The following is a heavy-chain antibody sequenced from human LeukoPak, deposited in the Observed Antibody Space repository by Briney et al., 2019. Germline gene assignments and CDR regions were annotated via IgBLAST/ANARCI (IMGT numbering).Heavy chain of an antibody. CDR2: IYYSGST. Sequence: SETLSLTCTVSGGSISSSSYYWGWIRQPPGKGLEWIGSIYYSGSTYYNPSLKSRVTISVDTSKNQFSLQLNSVTPEDTAVYYCARERLWTTGTRFDYWGQGTLVTVSS. J-gene: IGHJ4*02. D-gene: IGHD1-1*01. CDR3: ARERLWTTGTRFDY. V-gene: IGHV4-39*02. CDR1: GGSISSSSYY.